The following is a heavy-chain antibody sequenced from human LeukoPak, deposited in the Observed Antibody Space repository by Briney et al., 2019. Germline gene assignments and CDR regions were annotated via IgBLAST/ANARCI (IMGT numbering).Heavy chain of an antibody. CDR3: ARVEGVSWDYGGNSLLH. J-gene: IGHJ4*02. V-gene: IGHV1-18*01. CDR1: GYTFAIYG. Sequence: ASVKVSCKASGYTFAIYGISWVRQAPGQGLEWMAWISPYDGDTDYAQNFEGRVTMTTETSTSTAYMELRSLRSDDTAVYYCARVEGVSWDYGGNSLLHWGQGTLVTVSS. D-gene: IGHD4-23*01. CDR2: ISPYDGDT.